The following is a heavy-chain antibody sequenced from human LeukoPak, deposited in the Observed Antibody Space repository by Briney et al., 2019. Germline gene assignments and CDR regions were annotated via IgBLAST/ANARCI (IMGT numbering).Heavy chain of an antibody. J-gene: IGHJ4*02. CDR3: ARGRWSDY. CDR1: GFTVSSNY. Sequence: GGSLRLSCAASGFTVSSNYMSWVRQAPGKGLEWVSVIYSGGSTYYADSVKGRFTISRDNVKKSLYLEMNSLRAEDTAVYYCARGRWSDYWGQGTQVTVSS. CDR2: IYSGGST. V-gene: IGHV3-53*01. D-gene: IGHD5-24*01.